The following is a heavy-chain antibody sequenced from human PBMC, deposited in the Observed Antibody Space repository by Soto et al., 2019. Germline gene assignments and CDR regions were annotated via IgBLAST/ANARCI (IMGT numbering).Heavy chain of an antibody. V-gene: IGHV1-69*01. CDR3: ARWKSRSLFAIYFDG. Sequence: QVQLVQSGAEVKKPGSSVKVSCRASGGTFSTSSISWVRQAPGQGLEWMGGIIPVFGTTKHAQKFQDRVTITADESTTTVYMELSSLTSADTAIYYCARWKSRSLFAIYFDGWGQGTLVTVSS. J-gene: IGHJ4*02. CDR2: IIPVFGTT. CDR1: GGTFSTSS. D-gene: IGHD3-10*02.